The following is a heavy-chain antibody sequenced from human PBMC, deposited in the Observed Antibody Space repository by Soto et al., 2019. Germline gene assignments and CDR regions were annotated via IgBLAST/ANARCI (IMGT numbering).Heavy chain of an antibody. CDR1: GFIVSSNY. CDR3: ARGVLEWSGMDV. Sequence: GGSLRLSCAASGFIVSSNYMSWVRQAPGKGLEWVSVIYSGGSTYYADSVKGRFTISRDNSKNTLYLQMNSLRAEDTAVYYCARGVLEWSGMDVWGQGTTVTVSS. D-gene: IGHD3-3*01. J-gene: IGHJ6*02. V-gene: IGHV3-53*01. CDR2: IYSGGST.